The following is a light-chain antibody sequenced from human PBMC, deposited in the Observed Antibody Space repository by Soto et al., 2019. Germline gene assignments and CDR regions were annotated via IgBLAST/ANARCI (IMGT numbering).Light chain of an antibody. CDR3: GAYLANNRFVV. Sequence: QSVLTQPPSASGSPGQSVTISCTGTSADVGGYDYVSWYQQVPGKAPKLIIYEVNKRPSGVPGRFSGSKSGITASLTVAGLQIEDEAIYYCGAYLANNRFVVFGGGTNLTVL. J-gene: IGLJ2*01. CDR2: EVN. V-gene: IGLV2-8*01. CDR1: SADVGGYDY.